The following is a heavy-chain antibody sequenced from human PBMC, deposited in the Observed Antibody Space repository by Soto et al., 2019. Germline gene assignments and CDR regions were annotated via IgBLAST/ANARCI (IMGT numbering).Heavy chain of an antibody. CDR3: ARVRGRLLRFDP. Sequence: SETLSLTCTVSGGSISSGDYYWSWIRQPPGKGLEWIGYIYYSGGTNYNPSLKSRVTISVDTSKNQFSLKLSSVTAADTAVYYCARVRGRLLRFDPWGQGTLVTVSS. CDR2: IYYSGGT. J-gene: IGHJ5*02. CDR1: GGSISSGDYY. D-gene: IGHD2-15*01. V-gene: IGHV4-30-4*01.